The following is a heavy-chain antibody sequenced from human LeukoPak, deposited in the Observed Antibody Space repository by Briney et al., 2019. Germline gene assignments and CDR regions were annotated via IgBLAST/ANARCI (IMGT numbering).Heavy chain of an antibody. J-gene: IGHJ4*02. CDR2: IYYSGST. D-gene: IGHD3-3*01. CDR1: GGSISSSDYY. V-gene: IGHV4-30-4*08. Sequence: SQTLSLTCTVSGGSISSSDYYWSWIRQPPGKGLEWIGYIYYSGSTYYNPSLKSRVTISVDTSKNQFSLKLSSVSAADTAVYYCARIENSFWSGSYYFDYWGQGTLVTVSS. CDR3: ARIENSFWSGSYYFDY.